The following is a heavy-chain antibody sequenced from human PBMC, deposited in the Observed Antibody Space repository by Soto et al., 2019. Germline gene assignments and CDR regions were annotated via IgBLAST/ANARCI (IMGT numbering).Heavy chain of an antibody. D-gene: IGHD3-3*01. J-gene: IGHJ6*02. CDR1: GYTLTELS. CDR2: FDPEDGET. CDR3: ATDRGIWSGYRYYYYGMDI. V-gene: IGHV1-24*01. Sequence: ASGKVSCKVSGYTLTELSMHWVRQAPGKGLEWMGGFDPEDGETIYAQKFQGRVTMTEDTSTDTAYMELSSLRSEDTAVYYCATDRGIWSGYRYYYYGMDIWGQGTTVNVSS.